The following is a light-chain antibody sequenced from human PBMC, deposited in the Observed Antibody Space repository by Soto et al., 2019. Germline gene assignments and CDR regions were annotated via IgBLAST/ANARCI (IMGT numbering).Light chain of an antibody. CDR1: QSITIY. CDR3: QQSDSSPFT. V-gene: IGKV1-39*01. Sequence: DIQMTQSPSSLAASVGDRVTITCRASQSITIYLNWYRQKPGKAPEILIYAASNLQSGVPSRFSGSGSGTDFTLTIXSLQPEDFATYYCQQSDSSPFTFGPGTKVDI. J-gene: IGKJ3*01. CDR2: AAS.